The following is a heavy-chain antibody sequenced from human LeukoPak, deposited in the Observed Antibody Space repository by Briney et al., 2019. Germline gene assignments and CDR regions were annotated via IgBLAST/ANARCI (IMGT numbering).Heavy chain of an antibody. J-gene: IGHJ6*03. CDR2: IIPIFGTA. Sequence: SVKVSCKASGGTFNSYAISWVRQAPGQGLEWMGGIIPIFGTANYAQKFQGRVTITTDESTSTAYMELSSLRSEDTAVYYCARGPEVPAARVYYYYYMDVWGKGTTVTVSS. CDR1: GGTFNSYA. D-gene: IGHD2-2*01. V-gene: IGHV1-69*05. CDR3: ARGPEVPAARVYYYYYMDV.